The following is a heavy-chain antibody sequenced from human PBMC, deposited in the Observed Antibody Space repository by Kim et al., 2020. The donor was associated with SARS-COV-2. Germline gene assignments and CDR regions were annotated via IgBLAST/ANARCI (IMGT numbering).Heavy chain of an antibody. J-gene: IGHJ5*02. D-gene: IGHD3-16*01. CDR3: AKERWGTTVYFRS. V-gene: IGHV3-23*01. Sequence: ADHVKGRCAISRDNSENTLYLQMNSLRGGDRAAYYCAKERWGTTVYFRSWGQGTRVTVSS.